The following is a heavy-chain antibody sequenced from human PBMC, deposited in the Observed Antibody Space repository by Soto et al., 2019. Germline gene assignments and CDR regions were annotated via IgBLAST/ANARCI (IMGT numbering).Heavy chain of an antibody. CDR2: IYSGGST. J-gene: IGHJ4*02. Sequence: GSLRLSCAASGFTVSSNYMSWVRQAPGKGLEWVSVIYSGGSTYYADSVKGRFTISRDNSKNTLYLQMNSLRAEDTAVYYCARGDPGGYCSSTSCYAFDYWGQGTLVTVSS. V-gene: IGHV3-66*01. CDR3: ARGDPGGYCSSTSCYAFDY. D-gene: IGHD2-2*01. CDR1: GFTVSSNY.